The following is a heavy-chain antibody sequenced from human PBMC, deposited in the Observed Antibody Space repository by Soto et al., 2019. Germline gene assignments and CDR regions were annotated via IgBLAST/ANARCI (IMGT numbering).Heavy chain of an antibody. J-gene: IGHJ6*02. CDR1: GFTFSSYW. V-gene: IGHV3-74*01. CDR3: ARDSENLGPLYCSGGSCPLGMDV. CDR2: INSDGSST. Sequence: GWSLRLSCAASGFTFSSYWMHWVRQAPGKGLVWVSRINSDGSSTSYADSVKGRFTISRDNAKNTLYLQMNSLRAEDTAVYYCARDSENLGPLYCSGGSCPLGMDVWGQGTTVTVSS. D-gene: IGHD2-15*01.